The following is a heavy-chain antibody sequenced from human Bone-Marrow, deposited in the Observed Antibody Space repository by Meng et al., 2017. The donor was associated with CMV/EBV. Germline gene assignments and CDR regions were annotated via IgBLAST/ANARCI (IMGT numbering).Heavy chain of an antibody. CDR3: ARTRYSSGWGGYFDL. Sequence: ASVKVSCKASGYTFTSYGISWVRQAPGQGLEWMGWISAYNGNTNYAQKLQGRVTMTTDTSTSTAYMELRSLRSDDTAVYYCARTRYSSGWGGYFDLWGRGTLVTVSS. J-gene: IGHJ2*01. CDR1: GYTFTSYG. V-gene: IGHV1-18*01. D-gene: IGHD6-19*01. CDR2: ISAYNGNT.